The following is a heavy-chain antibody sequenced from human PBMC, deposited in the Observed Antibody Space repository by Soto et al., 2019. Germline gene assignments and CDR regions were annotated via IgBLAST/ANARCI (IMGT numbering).Heavy chain of an antibody. CDR3: ATGGRGYSHGAGAPGYHYHY. J-gene: IGHJ4*02. V-gene: IGHV1-69*01. D-gene: IGHD5-18*01. Sequence: QVQLVQSGAEVKKPGSSVKVSCKASGGSFSSNAISWVRLARGQGLEWMGGILRIFATANYAQKFQGRVTITADEPTSRAYMELSSTISEDTAVYYCATGGRGYSHGAGAPGYHYHYSAQPTLVT. CDR1: GGSFSSNA. CDR2: ILRIFATA.